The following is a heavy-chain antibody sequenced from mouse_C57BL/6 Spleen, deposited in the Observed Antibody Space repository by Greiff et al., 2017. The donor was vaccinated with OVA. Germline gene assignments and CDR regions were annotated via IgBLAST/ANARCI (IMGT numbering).Heavy chain of an antibody. D-gene: IGHD1-1*01. J-gene: IGHJ1*03. CDR3: AMPYYYLWYFDV. CDR2: ISSGSSTI. CDR1: GFTFSDYG. Sequence: EVQRVESGGGLVKPGGSLKLSCAASGFTFSDYGMHWVRQAPEKGLEWVAYISSGSSTIYYADTVKGRFTISRDNAKNTLFLQMTSLRSEDTAMYYCAMPYYYLWYFDVWGTGTTVTVSS. V-gene: IGHV5-17*01.